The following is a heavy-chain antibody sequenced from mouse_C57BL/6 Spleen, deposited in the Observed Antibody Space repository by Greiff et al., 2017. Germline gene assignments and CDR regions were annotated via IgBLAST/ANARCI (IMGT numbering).Heavy chain of an antibody. CDR1: GYTFTGYW. CDR2: ILPGSGST. J-gene: IGHJ3*01. V-gene: IGHV1-9*01. D-gene: IGHD2-3*01. Sequence: VKLQESGAELMKPGASVKLSCKATGYTFTGYWIEWVKQRPGHGLEWIGEILPGSGSTNYNEKFKGKATFTADTSSNTAYMQLSSLTTEDSAIYYCARDRWGRFAYWGQGTLVTVSA. CDR3: ARDRWGRFAY.